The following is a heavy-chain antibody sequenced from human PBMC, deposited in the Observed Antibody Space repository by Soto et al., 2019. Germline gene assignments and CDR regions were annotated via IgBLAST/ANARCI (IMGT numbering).Heavy chain of an antibody. V-gene: IGHV4-59*12. CDR1: GGSISSYY. J-gene: IGHJ6*02. Sequence: SETLSLTCTVSGGSISSYYWSWIRQPPGKGLEWIGYIYYSGSTNYNPSLKRRVTISVDTSKNQFSLQLKSVTAADTALYYCARFSGSYYYAMDVWGQGSTVTVSS. D-gene: IGHD6-19*01. CDR2: IYYSGST. CDR3: ARFSGSYYYAMDV.